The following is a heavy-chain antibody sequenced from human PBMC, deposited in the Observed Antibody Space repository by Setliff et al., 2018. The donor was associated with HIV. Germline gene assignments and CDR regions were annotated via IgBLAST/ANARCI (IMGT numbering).Heavy chain of an antibody. J-gene: IGHJ5*02. D-gene: IGHD6-19*01. CDR3: ARPRRVRSRAWYWFDI. V-gene: IGHV4-39*07. CDR1: GGSISTNNFF. CDR2: IYQSGSI. Sequence: PSETLSLTCTVSGGSISTNNFFWAWIRQPPGQGPQWIGSIYQSGSIYYNPSLQSRVTISVDSSKNQFSLNLFSVTAADTAVYYCARPRRVRSRAWYWFDIWGQGTLVTVSS.